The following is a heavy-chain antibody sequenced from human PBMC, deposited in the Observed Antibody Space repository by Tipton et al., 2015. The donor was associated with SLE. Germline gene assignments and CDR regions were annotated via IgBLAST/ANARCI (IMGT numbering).Heavy chain of an antibody. J-gene: IGHJ6*02. CDR3: ARFRDEYYYYAMDV. CDR2: INHGGYT. V-gene: IGHV4-34*01. Sequence: TLSLTCAVYPGSVDGYYWSWIRQPPGKGLEWLGEINHGGYTNYNPSLKSRVTILIDRSKNHFSLNLKSVTAADTAVYYCARFRDEYYYYAMDVWGQGTTVTVSS. CDR1: PGSVDGYY.